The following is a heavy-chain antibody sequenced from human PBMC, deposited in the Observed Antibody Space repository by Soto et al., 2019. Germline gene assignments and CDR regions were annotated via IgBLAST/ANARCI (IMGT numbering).Heavy chain of an antibody. CDR1: GFSFSTFE. D-gene: IGHD3-16*01. J-gene: IGHJ5*01. CDR2: ISDDGSRT. V-gene: IGHV3-23*01. CDR3: VKGGWLDF. Sequence: EVPLLESGGGLVQPGGSLRLSCAASGFSFSTFEMSWVRQAPGRGLEWVSFISDDGSRTYYADAVKGRFTISRDNSKHTQYLQMNSRTAEDTAVYACVKGGWLDFWGQGTLVTVSS.